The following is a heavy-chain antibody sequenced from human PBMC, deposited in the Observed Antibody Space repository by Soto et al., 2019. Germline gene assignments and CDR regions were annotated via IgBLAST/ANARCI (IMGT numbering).Heavy chain of an antibody. CDR3: ASLVRGGIITSSAFDI. D-gene: IGHD3-10*01. V-gene: IGHV3-30*04. CDR2: ISYDGSNK. CDR1: GFTFSSYA. J-gene: IGHJ3*02. Sequence: GGSLRLSCAASGFTFSSYAMHWVRQAPGKGLEWVAVISYDGSNKYYADSVKGRFTISRDNSKNTLYLQMNSLRAEDTAVYDCASLVRGGIITSSAFDIWGQGTMVTVSS.